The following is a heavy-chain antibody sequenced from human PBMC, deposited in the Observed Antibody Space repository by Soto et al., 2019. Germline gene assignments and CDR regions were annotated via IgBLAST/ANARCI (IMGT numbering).Heavy chain of an antibody. CDR3: ARVAAGTGYYYYGMDV. D-gene: IGHD6-13*01. Sequence: GASVKVSCKASGGTFSSYAISWVRQAPGQGLEWMGGIIPIFGTANYAQKFQGRVTITADESTSTAYMELSSLRSEDTAVYYCARVAAGTGYYYYGMDVWGQGTTVTVSS. CDR2: IIPIFGTA. V-gene: IGHV1-69*13. J-gene: IGHJ6*02. CDR1: GGTFSSYA.